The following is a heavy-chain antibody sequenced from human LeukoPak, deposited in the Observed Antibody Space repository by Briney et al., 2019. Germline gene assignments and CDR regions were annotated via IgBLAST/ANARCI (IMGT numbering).Heavy chain of an antibody. D-gene: IGHD2-2*01. CDR3: ARGSTKPVYYFDY. Sequence: PSGTLSLTCAVSGGSISSSNWWSWVRQPPGKGLEWIGEIYHSGSTNYNPSLQSRVTISVDKSKNQFSLKLSSVTAADTAVYYCARGSTKPVYYFDYWGQGTLVTVSS. J-gene: IGHJ4*02. CDR1: GGSISSSNW. V-gene: IGHV4-4*02. CDR2: IYHSGST.